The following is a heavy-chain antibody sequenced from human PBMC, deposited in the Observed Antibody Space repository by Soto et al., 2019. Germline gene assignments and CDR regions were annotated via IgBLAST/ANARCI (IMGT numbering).Heavy chain of an antibody. CDR2: IDSDGSST. V-gene: IGHV3-74*01. CDR3: ARGRAYGMDV. Sequence: EVQLVESGGGLVQPGGSLRVSCAASGFTFGSYWMNWVRQAPGKGLVWVSRIDSDGSSTTYADSVKGRFTTSRDNAKNTLDLQMSSRRVEDTAVYSCARGRAYGMDVWGQGTTVTVSS. CDR1: GFTFGSYW. J-gene: IGHJ6*02.